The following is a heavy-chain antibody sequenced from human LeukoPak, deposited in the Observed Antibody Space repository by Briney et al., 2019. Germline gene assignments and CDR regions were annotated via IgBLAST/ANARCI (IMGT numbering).Heavy chain of an antibody. CDR3: ARDPGRKYSSPY. D-gene: IGHD6-6*01. CDR1: GFTFSSYW. V-gene: IGHV3-7*01. J-gene: IGHJ4*02. Sequence: GGSLRLSCEASGFTFSSYWMSWVRQAPGKELERVANIKQDGSERYYVDSVKGRFTISRDNAKNSLYLQMNSLRAEDTAVYYCARDPGRKYSSPYWGQGTLVTVSS. CDR2: IKQDGSER.